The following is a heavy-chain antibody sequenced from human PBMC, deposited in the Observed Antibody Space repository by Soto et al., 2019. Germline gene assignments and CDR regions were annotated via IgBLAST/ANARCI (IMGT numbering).Heavy chain of an antibody. Sequence: SQTLSLTCVISGDSVFSSTAAWNWIRQSPSRGFEWLGRTYYRSKWYNDYAVSVKSRITINPDTSKHQFSLQLNSVTPEDTAVYYCARDRSGSGWFNAFDIWGHGTMVTVSS. CDR2: TYYRSKWYN. D-gene: IGHD6-19*01. CDR3: ARDRSGSGWFNAFDI. J-gene: IGHJ3*02. V-gene: IGHV6-1*01. CDR1: GDSVFSSTAA.